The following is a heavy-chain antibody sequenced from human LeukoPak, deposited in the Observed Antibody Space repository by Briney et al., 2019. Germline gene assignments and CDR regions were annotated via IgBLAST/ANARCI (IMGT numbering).Heavy chain of an antibody. J-gene: IGHJ4*02. D-gene: IGHD1-26*01. CDR1: GFTFSSYA. CDR3: AKGIVGATRKINFFDY. V-gene: IGHV3-23*01. Sequence: GGSLRLSCAASGFTFSSYAMGWVRQAPGKGLEWVSAISGSGGSTYYADSVKGRFTISRDNSKNALYLQMNSLRAEDTAVYYCAKGIVGATRKINFFDYWGQGTLVTVSS. CDR2: ISGSGGST.